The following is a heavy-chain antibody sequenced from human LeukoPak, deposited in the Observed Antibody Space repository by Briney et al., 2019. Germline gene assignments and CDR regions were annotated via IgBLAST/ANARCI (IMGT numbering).Heavy chain of an antibody. D-gene: IGHD2/OR15-2a*01. CDR3: VSFYEAY. CDR1: GNYW. V-gene: IGHV3-74*01. CDR2: INSDGSWT. Sequence: GGSLRLSCAASGNYWMHWVRQAPGKGLVWVSHINSDGSWTSYADSVKGRFTISKDNAKNTVYLQMNSLRAEDTAVYYCVSFYEAYWGWGTLVTVSS. J-gene: IGHJ4*02.